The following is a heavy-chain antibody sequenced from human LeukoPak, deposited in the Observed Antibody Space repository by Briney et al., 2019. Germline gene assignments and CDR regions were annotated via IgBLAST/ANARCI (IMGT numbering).Heavy chain of an antibody. D-gene: IGHD6-19*01. Sequence: GGSLRLSCVASGFSFTSSGMYWVRQAPGKGLEWVAVIWHDGSAEFYADSVKGRFSISRDNSRSMVYLQMDTLRDDDTAVYFCAKDSRGGWSGYFDYWGQGTLVTVSS. CDR2: IWHDGSAE. J-gene: IGHJ4*02. CDR3: AKDSRGGWSGYFDY. CDR1: GFSFTSSG. V-gene: IGHV3-33*06.